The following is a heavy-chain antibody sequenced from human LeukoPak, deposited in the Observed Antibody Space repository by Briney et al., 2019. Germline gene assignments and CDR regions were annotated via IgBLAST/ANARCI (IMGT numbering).Heavy chain of an antibody. CDR1: GFTFSSYS. CDR3: ARVGYDSSGYGAFDI. V-gene: IGHV3-21*01. Sequence: GGSLRLSCAASGFTFSSYSMNWVRQAPGKGLEWVSSISSSSSYIYYADSVKGRFTISRDNAKNSLYLQMNSLRAEDTAVYYCARVGYDSSGYGAFDIWGQGTMVTVSS. J-gene: IGHJ3*02. D-gene: IGHD3-22*01. CDR2: ISSSSSYI.